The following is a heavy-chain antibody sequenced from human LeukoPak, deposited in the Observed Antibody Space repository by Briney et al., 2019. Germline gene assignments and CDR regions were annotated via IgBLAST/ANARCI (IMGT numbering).Heavy chain of an antibody. V-gene: IGHV3-7*05. Sequence: GGSLRLSCAASGFTFRSYWMSWVRQAPGKGLEWVANIEQDGSDKYYVDSVTGRFTISRDNAKNSLYLQMNSLRAEDTAVYYCARDIGYHTFDYWGQGGLVTVSS. CDR1: GFTFRSYW. J-gene: IGHJ4*02. CDR3: ARDIGYHTFDY. D-gene: IGHD5-12*01. CDR2: IEQDGSDK.